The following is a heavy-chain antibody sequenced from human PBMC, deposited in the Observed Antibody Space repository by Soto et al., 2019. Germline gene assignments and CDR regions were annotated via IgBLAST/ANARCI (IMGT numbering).Heavy chain of an antibody. CDR2: IRSKAYGGTT. CDR1: GFTFGDYA. J-gene: IGHJ6*02. V-gene: IGHV3-49*03. Sequence: PGGSLRLSCTASGFTFGDYAMSWFRQAPGRGLEWVGFIRSKAYGGTTEYAASVKGRFTISRDDSKSIAYLQMNSLKTEDTAVYYCTRGTVTSYYYYGMDVWGQGTTVTVSS. D-gene: IGHD4-17*01. CDR3: TRGTVTSYYYYGMDV.